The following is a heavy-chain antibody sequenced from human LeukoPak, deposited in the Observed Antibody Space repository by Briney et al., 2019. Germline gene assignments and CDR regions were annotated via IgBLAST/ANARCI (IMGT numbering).Heavy chain of an antibody. CDR2: INAGNGNT. CDR1: GYTFTSYA. Sequence: ASVKVSCKASGYTFTSYAMHWVRQAPGQRLEWMGWINAGNGNTKYSQKFQGRVTITADESTSTAYMELSSLRSEDTAVYYCARDEIWSGYYRLRQASQNWGQGTLVTVSS. V-gene: IGHV1-3*01. J-gene: IGHJ4*02. D-gene: IGHD3-3*01. CDR3: ARDEIWSGYYRLRQASQN.